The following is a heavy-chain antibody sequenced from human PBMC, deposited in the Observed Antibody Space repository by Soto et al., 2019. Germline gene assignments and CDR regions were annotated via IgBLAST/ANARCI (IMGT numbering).Heavy chain of an antibody. CDR3: ARDTGDPQWYWDFDL. J-gene: IGHJ2*01. Sequence: SVKVSCKASGGTFSSYTISWVRQAPGQGLEWMGRIIPILGIANYAQKFQGRVTITADKSTSTAYMELSSLRSEDTAVYYCARDTGDPQWYWDFDLWGRGTLVTVSS. V-gene: IGHV1-69*04. D-gene: IGHD2-21*02. CDR2: IIPILGIA. CDR1: GGTFSSYT.